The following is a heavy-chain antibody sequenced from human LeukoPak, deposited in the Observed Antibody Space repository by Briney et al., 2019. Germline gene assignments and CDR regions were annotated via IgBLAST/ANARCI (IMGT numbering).Heavy chain of an antibody. CDR1: GGSISSNY. Sequence: ETLPLTCTVSGGSISSNYWSWIRQPPGKGLEWIGYIYYSGSTTYNPSLKSRVTISVDTSKNQFSLKLSSVTAADTAAYYCARDPRRFGELPPGAFDVWGQGTMVTVSS. D-gene: IGHD3-10*01. J-gene: IGHJ3*01. V-gene: IGHV4-59*01. CDR3: ARDPRRFGELPPGAFDV. CDR2: IYYSGST.